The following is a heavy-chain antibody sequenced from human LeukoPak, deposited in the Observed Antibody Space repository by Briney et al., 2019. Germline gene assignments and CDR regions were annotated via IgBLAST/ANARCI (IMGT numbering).Heavy chain of an antibody. J-gene: IGHJ6*03. CDR1: GYTFTGYY. Sequence: ASVKVSCKASGYTFTGYYVHWVRQAPGQGLEWMGWMNPKSGGTNYAQKLQGRVTMTTDTSTSTAYMELRSLRSDDTAVYYCARAKGYDFWSGFFPGYYMDVWGKGTTVTVSS. V-gene: IGHV1-2*02. CDR2: MNPKSGGT. D-gene: IGHD3-3*01. CDR3: ARAKGYDFWSGFFPGYYMDV.